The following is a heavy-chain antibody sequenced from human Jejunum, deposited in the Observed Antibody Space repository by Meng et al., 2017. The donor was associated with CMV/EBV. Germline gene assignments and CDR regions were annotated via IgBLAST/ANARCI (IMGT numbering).Heavy chain of an antibody. D-gene: IGHD6-6*01. J-gene: IGHJ4*02. Sequence: GYTFTARYFHRVRQAPGQGLELMGWINPNIGSAHYLQKFQGRVTMTRDTSLSTAYMEMTSLTSDDTAVYYCAKVIATTRPGSPLDSWGQGTLVTVSS. CDR1: GYTFTARY. V-gene: IGHV1-2*02. CDR3: AKVIATTRPGSPLDS. CDR2: INPNIGSA.